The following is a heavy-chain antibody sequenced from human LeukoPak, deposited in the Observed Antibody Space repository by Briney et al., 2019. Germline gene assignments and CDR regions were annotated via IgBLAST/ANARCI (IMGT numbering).Heavy chain of an antibody. V-gene: IGHV5-51*01. CDR1: GYSFASYW. D-gene: IGHD2-2*01. CDR3: ARLRSPPATRGAFDI. J-gene: IGHJ3*02. Sequence: KTGESLKISCKGSGYSFASYWIGWVRQMPGKGLEWMGIIYPGDSDTRYSPSFQGQVTISADKSISTAYLQWSSLKASDTAMYYCARLRSPPATRGAFDIWGQGTMVTASS. CDR2: IYPGDSDT.